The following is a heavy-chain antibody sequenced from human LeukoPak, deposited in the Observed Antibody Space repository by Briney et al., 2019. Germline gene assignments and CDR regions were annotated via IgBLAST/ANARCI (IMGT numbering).Heavy chain of an antibody. CDR3: ARDSGTTGEVKFDP. V-gene: IGHV4-4*07. CDR2: ISGTGTI. D-gene: IGHD3-10*01. Sequence: SETLSLTCTVSGGSIHSYWSWIRQPAGKGLEWIGRISGTGTITYNPALQSRLTISIDTSKNQFSLKLMSVTAADTAVYYCARDSGTTGEVKFDPWGQGTLVTVSS. CDR1: GGSIHSY. J-gene: IGHJ5*02.